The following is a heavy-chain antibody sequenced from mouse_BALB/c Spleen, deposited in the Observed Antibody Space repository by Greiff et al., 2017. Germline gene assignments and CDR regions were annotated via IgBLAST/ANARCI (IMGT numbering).Heavy chain of an antibody. Sequence: EVQLQQSGPELVKPGASVKISCKASGYTFTDYNMHWVKQSHGKSLEWIGYIYPYNGGTGYNQKFKSKATLTVDNSSSTAYMELRSLTSEDSAVYYCARSNYGYDVAGWYFDVWGAGTTVTVSS. CDR3: ARSNYGYDVAGWYFDV. CDR1: GYTFTDYN. V-gene: IGHV1S29*02. CDR2: IYPYNGGT. D-gene: IGHD2-2*01. J-gene: IGHJ1*01.